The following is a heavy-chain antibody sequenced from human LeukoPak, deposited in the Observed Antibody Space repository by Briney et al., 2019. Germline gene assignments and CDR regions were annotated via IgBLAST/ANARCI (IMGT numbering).Heavy chain of an antibody. V-gene: IGHV1-69*01. CDR1: GGTFSSYA. CDR3: AASSTGTVAYGMDV. J-gene: IGHJ6*02. CDR2: IIPIFGTA. Sequence: SVKVSCKASGGTFSSYAISWVRQAPGQGLEWMGGIIPIFGTASYAQKFQGRVTITADESTSTAYMELSSLRSEDTAVYYCAASSTGTVAYGMDVWGQGTTVTVSS. D-gene: IGHD2-8*02.